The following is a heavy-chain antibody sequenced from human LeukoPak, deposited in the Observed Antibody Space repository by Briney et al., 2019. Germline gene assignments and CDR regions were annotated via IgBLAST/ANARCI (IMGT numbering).Heavy chain of an antibody. V-gene: IGHV4-34*01. Sequence: SETLSLTCAVYGGSFSGYYWGRIRQPPGKGLEWIGEIDHSGSTNYNPSLKSRVTISVDTSKNQFSLKLSSVTAADTAVYYCARGANYGDYRNWFDPWGQGTLVTVSS. CDR2: IDHSGST. CDR3: ARGANYGDYRNWFDP. CDR1: GGSFSGYY. D-gene: IGHD4-17*01. J-gene: IGHJ5*02.